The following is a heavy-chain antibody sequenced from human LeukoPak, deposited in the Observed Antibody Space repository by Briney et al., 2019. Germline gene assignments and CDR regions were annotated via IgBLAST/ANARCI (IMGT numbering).Heavy chain of an antibody. V-gene: IGHV3-23*01. Sequence: QSGGSLRLSCVASGITFSNYAVSWVRQAPEKGLDWVSVISGSAHKIRYADSVKGRFTISRDNSENIVYLQMNNLRVEDTALYYCAGRPTGYSSGYIHWGQGTLVTVSS. D-gene: IGHD5-18*01. CDR2: ISGSAHKI. CDR1: GITFSNYA. J-gene: IGHJ4*02. CDR3: AGRPTGYSSGYIH.